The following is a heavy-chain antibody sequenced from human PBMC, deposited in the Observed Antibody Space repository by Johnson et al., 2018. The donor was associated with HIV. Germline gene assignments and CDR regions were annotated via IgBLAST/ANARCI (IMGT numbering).Heavy chain of an antibody. CDR2: IRYDGSNK. D-gene: IGHD3-16*01. V-gene: IGHV3-30*02. J-gene: IGHJ3*02. CDR3: ARGRGALDI. Sequence: QVQLVESGGGVVQPGGSLRLSCAASGFTFSSYGMHWVRQAPGKGLEWVAFIRYDGSNKYYADSVKGRFTISRDNGKNSLYLQMNSLRAEDTAVYYCARGRGALDIWGQGTVVTISS. CDR1: GFTFSSYG.